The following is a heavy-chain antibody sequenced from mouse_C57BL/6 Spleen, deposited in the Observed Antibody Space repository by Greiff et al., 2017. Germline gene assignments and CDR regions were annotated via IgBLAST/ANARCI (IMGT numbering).Heavy chain of an antibody. J-gene: IGHJ3*01. Sequence: VQLQQSGAELVKPGASVKMSCKASGYTFTSYWITWVKQRPGQGLEWIGDIYPGSGSTNYNEKFKSKATLTVDTSSSTAYMQLSSLTSEDSAVYYCARGYYGSSYAWFAYWGQGTLVTVSA. V-gene: IGHV1-55*01. D-gene: IGHD1-1*01. CDR1: GYTFTSYW. CDR3: ARGYYGSSYAWFAY. CDR2: IYPGSGST.